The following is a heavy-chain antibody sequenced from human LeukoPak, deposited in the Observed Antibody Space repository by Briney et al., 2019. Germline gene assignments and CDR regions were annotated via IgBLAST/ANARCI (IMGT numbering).Heavy chain of an antibody. D-gene: IGHD6-13*01. J-gene: IGHJ6*02. CDR2: INHSGST. CDR1: GGSFSGYY. V-gene: IGHV4-34*01. Sequence: PSETLSLTCAVYGGSFSGYYWSWIRQPPGKGLEWIGEINHSGSTNYNPSLKSRVTISVDTSKNQFSLKLSSVTAADTAVYYCARLPLAAAGRTKPTRYYYYYGMDVWGQGTTVTVSS. CDR3: ARLPLAAAGRTKPTRYYYYYGMDV.